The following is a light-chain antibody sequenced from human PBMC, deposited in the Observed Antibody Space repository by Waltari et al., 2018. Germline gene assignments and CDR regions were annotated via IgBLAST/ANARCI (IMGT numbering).Light chain of an antibody. CDR2: GNS. J-gene: IGLJ2*01. CDR1: SPTLGAGYD. Sequence: QSGLTQPPSLSGAPGQRVTISCTGTSPTLGAGYDVHWYQLLPGTAPKLLIYGNSNRPSGVPDRFSGSKSGTSASLAITGLQAEDEAGYYCQSYDSSLSGSVFGGGTKLTVL. CDR3: QSYDSSLSGSV. V-gene: IGLV1-40*01.